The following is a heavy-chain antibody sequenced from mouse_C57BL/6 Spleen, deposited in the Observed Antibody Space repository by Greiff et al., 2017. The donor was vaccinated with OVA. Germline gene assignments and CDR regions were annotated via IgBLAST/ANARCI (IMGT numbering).Heavy chain of an antibody. Sequence: EVKLVESGEGLVKPGGSLKLSCAASGFTFSSYAMSWVRQTPEKRLEWVAYISSGGDYIYYADTVKGRFTISRDNARNTLYLQMSSLKSEDTAMYYCTRDRGNYYGSSWNWDVYFDYWGQGTTLTVSS. CDR2: ISSGGDYI. J-gene: IGHJ2*01. V-gene: IGHV5-9-1*02. CDR1: GFTFSSYA. CDR3: TRDRGNYYGSSWNWDVYFDY. D-gene: IGHD1-1*01.